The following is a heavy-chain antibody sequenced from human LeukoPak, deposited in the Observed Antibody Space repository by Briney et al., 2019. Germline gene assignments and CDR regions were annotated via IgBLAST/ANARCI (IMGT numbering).Heavy chain of an antibody. CDR3: ARVVTGDYFDY. J-gene: IGHJ4*02. CDR1: GFTVSSNY. CDR2: IYSGGST. D-gene: IGHD2-21*02. V-gene: IGHV3-53*01. Sequence: GGSLRLSCAASGFTVSSNYMSWVRQAPGKGLEWGSVIYSGGSTYYADSVKGRFTISRDNSKNTLYLQMNSLRAEDTAVYYCARVVTGDYFDYWGQGTLVTVSS.